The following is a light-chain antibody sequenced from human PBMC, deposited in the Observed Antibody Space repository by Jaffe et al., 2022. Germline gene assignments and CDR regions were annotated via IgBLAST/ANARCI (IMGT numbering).Light chain of an antibody. V-gene: IGKV3-11*01. Sequence: EIVLTQSPATLSLSPGERATLSCRASQSVTNHLAWYQQKPGQAPRLLIYDASNRATGIPARFSGSGSGTDFTLTISSLEPEDFAVYYCQQRNTWPRTFGQGTKVEIK. CDR3: QQRNTWPRT. J-gene: IGKJ1*01. CDR1: QSVTNH. CDR2: DAS.